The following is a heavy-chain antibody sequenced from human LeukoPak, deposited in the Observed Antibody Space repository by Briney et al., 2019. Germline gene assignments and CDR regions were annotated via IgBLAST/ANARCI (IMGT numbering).Heavy chain of an antibody. D-gene: IGHD3-16*01. CDR2: YSGST. J-gene: IGHJ4*02. V-gene: IGHV4-39*01. CDR3: ARGYVYSYDY. Sequence: SETLSLTCTVSGGSISSSSYYWAWIRQPPGKGLEYIGSYSGSTYYNPSLKSRVTISVDTSKKQFSLKLSSVTAADTAVYYCARGYVYSYDYWGQGIMVTVSS. CDR1: GGSISSSSYY.